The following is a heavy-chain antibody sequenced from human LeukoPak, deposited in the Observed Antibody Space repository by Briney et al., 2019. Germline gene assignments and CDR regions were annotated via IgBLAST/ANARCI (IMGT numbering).Heavy chain of an antibody. Sequence: PGGSLRLSCAASGFTFSSYGMHWVRQAPGKGLEWVAVIWYDGSNKYYADSVKGRFTISRDNSKNTLYLQMNSLRAEDTAVYYCARERDDSSGYSEYFQHWGQGTLVTVSS. J-gene: IGHJ1*01. V-gene: IGHV3-33*01. CDR2: IWYDGSNK. CDR1: GFTFSSYG. D-gene: IGHD3-22*01. CDR3: ARERDDSSGYSEYFQH.